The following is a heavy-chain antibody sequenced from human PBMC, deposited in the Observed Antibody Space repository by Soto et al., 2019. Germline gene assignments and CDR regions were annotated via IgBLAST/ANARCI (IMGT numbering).Heavy chain of an antibody. CDR2: IWYDGSNK. J-gene: IGHJ5*02. Sequence: QPGGSLRLSCAASGFTFSSYGMHWVRQAPGKGLEWVAVIWYDGSNKYYADSVKGRFTISRDDSKNTLYLQMNSLRAEDTAVYYCARGDSSAGTNYNWFDPWGQGTLVTVSS. V-gene: IGHV3-33*08. D-gene: IGHD7-27*01. CDR1: GFTFSSYG. CDR3: ARGDSSAGTNYNWFDP.